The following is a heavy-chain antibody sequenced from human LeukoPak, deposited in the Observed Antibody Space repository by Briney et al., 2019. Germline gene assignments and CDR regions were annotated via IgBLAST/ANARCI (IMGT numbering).Heavy chain of an antibody. V-gene: IGHV5-51*01. CDR2: IYPGDSDT. CDR1: GYTFTTFW. D-gene: IGHD4-17*01. CDR3: ARFFGYGDYVGDY. J-gene: IGHJ4*02. Sequence: GESLKISCQGSGYTFTTFWIGWVRQMPGKGLEWMGIIYPGDSDTRYSPSFQGQVTISADKSISTAYLQWSSLKASDTAMYYCARFFGYGDYVGDYWGQGTLVTVSS.